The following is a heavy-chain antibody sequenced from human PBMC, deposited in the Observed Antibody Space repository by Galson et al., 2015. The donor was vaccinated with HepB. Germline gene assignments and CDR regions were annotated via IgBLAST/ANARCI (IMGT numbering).Heavy chain of an antibody. J-gene: IGHJ4*02. V-gene: IGHV3-53*01. Sequence: SLRLSCAASGFTVSSNYMSWVRQAPGKGLEWVSVIYSGGSTYYADSVKGRFTISRDNSKNTLYLQMNSLRAEDTAVYYCARVQHKSLFSYWGQGTLVTVSS. CDR3: ARVQHKSLFSY. CDR2: IYSGGST. CDR1: GFTVSSNY.